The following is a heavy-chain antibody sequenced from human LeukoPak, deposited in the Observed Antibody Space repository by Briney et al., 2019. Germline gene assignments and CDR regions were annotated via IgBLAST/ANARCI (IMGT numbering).Heavy chain of an antibody. CDR2: IYYSGTT. CDR1: GGSITKYY. CDR3: ASHTLDSSSFDY. J-gene: IGHJ4*02. D-gene: IGHD6-6*01. Sequence: PSETLSLTCTVSGGSITKYYWSWIRQPPGKGLEWIGYIYYSGTTNYNPSLKSRVTISVDTSKKQFSLNLSSVTAADTAVYYCASHTLDSSSFDYWGKGTLVTVSS. V-gene: IGHV4-59*01.